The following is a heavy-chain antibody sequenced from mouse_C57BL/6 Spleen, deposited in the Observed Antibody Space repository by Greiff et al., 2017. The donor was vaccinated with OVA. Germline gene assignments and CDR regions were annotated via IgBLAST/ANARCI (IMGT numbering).Heavy chain of an antibody. Sequence: VQLQQSGPELVKPGASVKISCKASGYTFTDYYMNWVKQSHGKSLEWIGDINPNNGGTSYNQKFKGKATLTVDKSSSTAYMELRSLTSEDSAVYYCARSYYGYDVHAMDYWGQGTSVTVSS. CDR2: INPNNGGT. J-gene: IGHJ4*01. D-gene: IGHD2-2*01. CDR1: GYTFTDYY. V-gene: IGHV1-26*01. CDR3: ARSYYGYDVHAMDY.